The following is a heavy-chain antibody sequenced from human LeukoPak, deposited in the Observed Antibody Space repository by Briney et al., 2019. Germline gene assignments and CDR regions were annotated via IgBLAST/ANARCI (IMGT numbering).Heavy chain of an antibody. Sequence: RASVKVSCKASGYTFTSYAMHWVRQAPGQRLEWMGWINAGNGNTKYSQKFQGRVTITRDTSASTAYMELSSLRSEDTAVYYCARDGAYDFWSGYYFFGDAGNWFDPWGQGTLVTVSS. CDR1: GYTFTSYA. J-gene: IGHJ5*02. V-gene: IGHV1-3*01. CDR3: ARDGAYDFWSGYYFFGDAGNWFDP. CDR2: INAGNGNT. D-gene: IGHD3-3*01.